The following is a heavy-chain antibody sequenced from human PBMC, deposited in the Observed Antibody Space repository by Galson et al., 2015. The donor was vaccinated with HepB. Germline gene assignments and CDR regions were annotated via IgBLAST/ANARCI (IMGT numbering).Heavy chain of an antibody. V-gene: IGHV1-2*06. CDR1: GYTFTGYY. CDR3: ARGFDLNWFDP. Sequence: SVKVSCKASGYTFTGYYIHWVRQAPGQGLEWMGRINPNSDGPDYAQKFQGRVTMTRDTSISTAYMELSSLRSDDTAVYYCARGFDLNWFDPWGQGTLVTVSS. J-gene: IGHJ5*02. CDR2: INPNSDGP.